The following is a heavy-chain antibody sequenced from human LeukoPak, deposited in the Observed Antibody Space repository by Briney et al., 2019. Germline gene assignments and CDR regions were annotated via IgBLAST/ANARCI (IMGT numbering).Heavy chain of an antibody. D-gene: IGHD2-2*01. CDR1: GFTVSSNY. CDR3: ATRYCSSASCYYRGAFDI. Sequence: PGGSLRLSCAASGFTVSSNYMSWVRQAPGKGLEWVSLIYSGGDRYYADSVKGRFTISRDNSKNTLYLQMDSLRPEDTAVYYCATRYCSSASCYYRGAFDIWGQGTMVTVS. V-gene: IGHV3-66*02. J-gene: IGHJ3*02. CDR2: IYSGGDR.